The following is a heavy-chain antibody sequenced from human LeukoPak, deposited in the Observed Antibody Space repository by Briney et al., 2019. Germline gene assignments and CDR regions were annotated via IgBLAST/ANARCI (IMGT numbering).Heavy chain of an antibody. CDR1: GYTFTSYG. J-gene: IGHJ4*02. CDR3: ARCPLIMITFGGVFFDY. V-gene: IGHV1-69*13. CDR2: IIPTFGTA. D-gene: IGHD3-16*01. Sequence: GASVKVSCKASGYTFTSYGISWVRQAPGQGLEWMGGIIPTFGTANYAQKFQGRVTITADESTSTAYMELSSLRSEDTAVYYCARCPLIMITFGGVFFDYWGQGTLVTVSS.